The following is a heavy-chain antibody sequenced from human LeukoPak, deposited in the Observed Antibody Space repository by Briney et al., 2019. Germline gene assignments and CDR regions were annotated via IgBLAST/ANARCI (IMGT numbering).Heavy chain of an antibody. J-gene: IGHJ5*02. CDR3: ARDWGSSSSSLNRFDP. CDR2: ISAYNGNT. V-gene: IGHV1-18*01. D-gene: IGHD6-13*01. Sequence: ASVKVSCKASGYTFTSYGISWVRQAPGQGLEWMGWISAYNGNTNYAQKLQGRVTMTTDTSTSTAYMELRSLRSDDTAVYYCARDWGSSSSSLNRFDPWGQGTLVTVSS. CDR1: GYTFTSYG.